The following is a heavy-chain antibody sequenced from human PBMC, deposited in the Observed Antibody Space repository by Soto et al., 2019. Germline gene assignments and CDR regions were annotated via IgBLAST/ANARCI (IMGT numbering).Heavy chain of an antibody. CDR3: ASQAVAAPYFDY. Sequence: PSETLSLTCTVSGGSISSSSYYWGWIRQSPGKGLEWIGSIYYSGSTYYNPSLKSRVTISVDTSKNQFSLKLSSVTAADTAVYYCASQAVAAPYFDYWGQGTLVTVSS. J-gene: IGHJ4*02. CDR1: GGSISSSSYY. D-gene: IGHD6-19*01. V-gene: IGHV4-39*01. CDR2: IYYSGST.